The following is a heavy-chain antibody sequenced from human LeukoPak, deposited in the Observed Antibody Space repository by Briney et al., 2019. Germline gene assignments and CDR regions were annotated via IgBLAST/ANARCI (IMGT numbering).Heavy chain of an antibody. D-gene: IGHD5-12*01. CDR3: AKGLQVAEPPDY. V-gene: IGHV3-48*03. Sequence: PGGSLRLSCAASGFIFSGYEMNWVRQAPGKGLEWVSYITSSGRTRYYADSVKGRFTLSRDNAKNSLYLQMSSLRGEDTAVYYCAKGLQVAEPPDYWGQGILVTVSS. CDR2: ITSSGRTR. CDR1: GFIFSGYE. J-gene: IGHJ4*02.